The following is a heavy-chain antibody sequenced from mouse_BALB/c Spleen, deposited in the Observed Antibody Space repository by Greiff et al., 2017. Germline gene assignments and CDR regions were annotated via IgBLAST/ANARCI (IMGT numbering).Heavy chain of an antibody. V-gene: IGHV2-6-2*01. Sequence: VQLKESGPDLVAPSQSLSITCTVSGFSLTSYGVHWVRQPPGKGLEWLVVIWSDGSTTYNSALKSRLSISKDNSKSQVFLKMNSLQTDDTAMYYCARQGTGTYYYAMDYWGQGTSVTVSS. D-gene: IGHD4-1*01. CDR3: ARQGTGTYYYAMDY. CDR2: IWSDGST. J-gene: IGHJ4*01. CDR1: GFSLTSYG.